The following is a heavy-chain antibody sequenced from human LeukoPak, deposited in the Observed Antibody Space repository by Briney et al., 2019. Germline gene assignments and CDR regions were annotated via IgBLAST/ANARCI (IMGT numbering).Heavy chain of an antibody. CDR3: ARGRVFGVVSGSNRFDP. V-gene: IGHV4-34*01. CDR2: INHSGST. CDR1: GGSFSGYY. J-gene: IGHJ5*02. Sequence: PSETLSLTCAVYGGSFSGYYWSWIRQPPGKGLEWIGEINHSGSTNYNPSLKSRVTISVDTSKNQFSLKLSSVTAADTAVYYCARGRVFGVVSGSNRFDPWGQGTLVTVSS. D-gene: IGHD3-3*01.